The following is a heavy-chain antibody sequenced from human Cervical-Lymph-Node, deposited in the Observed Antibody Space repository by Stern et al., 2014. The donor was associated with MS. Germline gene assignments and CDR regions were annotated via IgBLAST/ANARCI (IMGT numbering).Heavy chain of an antibody. CDR2: INPATGAT. V-gene: IGHV1-2*02. D-gene: IGHD4-11*01. CDR3: ARDLADYRYYFDS. Sequence: QVQLVQSGTDVKKPGASAKVSCEASGYTFTDYYIHWVRQDPVQGLEWMGWINPATGATTYAQNFQGRVTMTRDTSIPTAYMILSRLSSDDTAVYYCARDLADYRYYFDSWGPGTLVTVSS. J-gene: IGHJ4*02. CDR1: GYTFTDYY.